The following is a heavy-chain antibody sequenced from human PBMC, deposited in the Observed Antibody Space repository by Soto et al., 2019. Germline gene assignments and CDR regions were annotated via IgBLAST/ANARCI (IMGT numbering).Heavy chain of an antibody. D-gene: IGHD1-20*01. V-gene: IGHV3-74*01. CDR2: IGVGGTGI. CDR1: GFTFTNYW. CDR3: TTVSEY. Sequence: PGGSLRLSCVASGFTFTNYWMHWGRQVPGKGLVWVSCIGVGGTGISYSDSVRGRFTISRDNAENTLYLQMDSLRAEDTAVYCCTTVSEYWGQGTPVTVSS. J-gene: IGHJ1*01.